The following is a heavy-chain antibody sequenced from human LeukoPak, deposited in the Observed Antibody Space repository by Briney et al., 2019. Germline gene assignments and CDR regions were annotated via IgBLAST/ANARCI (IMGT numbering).Heavy chain of an antibody. V-gene: IGHV3-9*01. CDR3: AKDIRGYSYGSWFDP. CDR2: ISWNSGSI. D-gene: IGHD5-18*01. CDR1: GFTFDDYA. J-gene: IGHJ5*02. Sequence: GRSLRLSCAASGFTFDDYAMHWVRQAPGKGLEWVSGISWNSGSIGYADSVKGRSTISRDNAKNSLYLQMNSLRAEDTALYYCAKDIRGYSYGSWFDPWGQGTLVTVSS.